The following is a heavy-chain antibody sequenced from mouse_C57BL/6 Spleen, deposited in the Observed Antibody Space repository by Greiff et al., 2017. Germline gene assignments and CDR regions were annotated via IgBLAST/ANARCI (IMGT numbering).Heavy chain of an antibody. J-gene: IGHJ4*01. D-gene: IGHD2-4*01. V-gene: IGHV1-63*01. CDR1: GYTFTNYW. Sequence: QVQLQQSGAELVRPGTSVKMSCKASGYTFTNYWIGWAKQRPGHGLEWIGDIYPGGGYTNYNEKFKGKATLTADKSSSTAYMQFSSLTSEDSAIYYCARENDYDVKAMDYWGQGTSVTVSS. CDR3: ARENDYDVKAMDY. CDR2: IYPGGGYT.